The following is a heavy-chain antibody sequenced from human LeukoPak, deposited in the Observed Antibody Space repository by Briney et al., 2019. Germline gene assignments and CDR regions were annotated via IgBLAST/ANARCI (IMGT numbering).Heavy chain of an antibody. CDR1: GFTFIDYY. CDR2: ISCSGSTI. Sequence: PGGSLRLSCAASGFTFIDYYMSWIRQAPGKGLEWVSYISCSGSTIYYADSVKGRFTISMDNAKNSLYLQMNSLRVEDTAVYYCARDLGCSGGRCFDYYYYYMDVWGKGTTVTVSS. D-gene: IGHD2-15*01. CDR3: ARDLGCSGGRCFDYYYYYMDV. V-gene: IGHV3-11*01. J-gene: IGHJ6*03.